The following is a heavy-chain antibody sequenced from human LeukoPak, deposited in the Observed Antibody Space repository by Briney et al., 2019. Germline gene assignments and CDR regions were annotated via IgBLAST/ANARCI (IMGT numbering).Heavy chain of an antibody. V-gene: IGHV3-21*01. CDR3: ASRPPPSRGPYDY. J-gene: IGHJ4*02. CDR2: ISSSSSYI. D-gene: IGHD3-10*01. CDR1: GFTFSSYS. Sequence: PGGSLRLSCAASGFTFSSYSMNWVRQAPGKGLEWVSSISSSSSYIYYADSVKGRFTISRDNAKNSLYLQMHSLRAEDTAVYYCASRPPPSRGPYDYWGQGTLVTVSS.